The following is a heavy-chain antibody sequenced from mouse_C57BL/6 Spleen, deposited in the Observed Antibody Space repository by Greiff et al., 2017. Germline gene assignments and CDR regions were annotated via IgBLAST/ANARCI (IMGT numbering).Heavy chain of an antibody. V-gene: IGHV1-26*01. CDR1: GYTFTDYY. CDR3: APIITRGAMDY. Sequence: VQLQQSGPELVKPGASVKISCKASGYTFTDYYMNWVKQSHGKSLEWIGDINPNNGGTSYNQKFKGKATLTVDKSSSTAYMELRSLTSEDSAVYYCAPIITRGAMDYWGQGTSVTVSS. D-gene: IGHD1-1*01. J-gene: IGHJ4*01. CDR2: INPNNGGT.